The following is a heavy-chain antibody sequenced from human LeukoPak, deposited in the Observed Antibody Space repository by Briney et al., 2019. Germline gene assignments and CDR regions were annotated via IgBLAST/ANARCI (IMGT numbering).Heavy chain of an antibody. Sequence: GASVKVSCKASGYTFTSYYMHWVRQAPGQGLEWMGIINPSGGSTNYAQKFQGRVTITADESTSTAYMELSSLRSEDTAVYYCARPYGSGSYYWFDPWGQGTLVTVSS. CDR2: INPSGGST. CDR1: GYTFTSYY. CDR3: ARPYGSGSYYWFDP. V-gene: IGHV1-46*01. J-gene: IGHJ5*02. D-gene: IGHD3-10*01.